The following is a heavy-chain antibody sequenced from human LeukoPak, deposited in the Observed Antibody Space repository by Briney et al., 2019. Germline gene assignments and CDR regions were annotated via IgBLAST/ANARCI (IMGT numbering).Heavy chain of an antibody. CDR2: INPNSGGT. V-gene: IGHV1-2*02. Sequence: ASVKVSCKVSGYNPTKFSIHWVRQAPGQGLEWMGWINPNSGGTNYAQKLQGRVIMTRDTSISTAYMELSRLRSDDTAVYYCARVNTYSSGWSSDYWGQGTLVTVSS. J-gene: IGHJ4*02. CDR1: GYNPTKFS. CDR3: ARVNTYSSGWSSDY. D-gene: IGHD6-19*01.